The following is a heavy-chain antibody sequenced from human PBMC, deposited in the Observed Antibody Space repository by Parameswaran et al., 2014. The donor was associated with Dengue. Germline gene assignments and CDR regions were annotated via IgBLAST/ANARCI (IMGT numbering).Heavy chain of an antibody. CDR3: AKKIIQHNGPYFGMDV. D-gene: IGHD1-1*01. V-gene: IGHV3-30*18. J-gene: IGHJ6*02. CDR2: ISFDGINK. Sequence: WIRQPPGKGLEWVAVISFDGINKYYADSVKGRFTISRDNSKNTLYLQMNSLRAEDTAVYYCAKKIIQHNGPYFGMDVWGQGTTVTVSS.